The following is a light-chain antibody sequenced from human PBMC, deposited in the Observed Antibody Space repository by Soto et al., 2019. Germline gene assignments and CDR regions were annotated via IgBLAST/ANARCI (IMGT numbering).Light chain of an antibody. Sequence: EIVLTQSPGTLSLSPGERATLSCRASQSVSSSYLAWYQQKPGQAPRLLSYGAFSRATGIADRFSGSGSGTDFTLTISRLEPEDFAVYYCQQYGSSPITFGPGTKVDIK. CDR2: GAF. J-gene: IGKJ3*01. CDR1: QSVSSSY. V-gene: IGKV3-20*01. CDR3: QQYGSSPIT.